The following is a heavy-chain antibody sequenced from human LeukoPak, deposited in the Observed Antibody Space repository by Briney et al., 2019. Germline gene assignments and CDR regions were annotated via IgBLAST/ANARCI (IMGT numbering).Heavy chain of an antibody. CDR3: ARWYGSGSPNPRRDWFDP. CDR1: GASFSSYY. D-gene: IGHD3-10*01. Sequence: SETLSLTCGVYGASFSSYYWTWIRQPPGKGLEWIGEIHHSGTTNYNPSLRSRVTMSVDMSKNQFSLKLSSVTAADTAVYYCARWYGSGSPNPRRDWFDPWGQGTLVTVSS. J-gene: IGHJ5*02. V-gene: IGHV4-34*01. CDR2: IHHSGTT.